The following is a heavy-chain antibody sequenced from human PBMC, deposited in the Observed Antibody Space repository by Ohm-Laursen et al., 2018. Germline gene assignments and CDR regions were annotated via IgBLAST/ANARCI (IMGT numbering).Heavy chain of an antibody. Sequence: SLRLSCTASGFTFSSYSMNWVRQAPGKGLEWVSYISSSSSIIYYADSVKGRFTISRDNAKNSLYLQMNSLRAEDTAVYYCARGTVAGHYWGQGTLVTVSS. V-gene: IGHV3-48*01. CDR2: ISSSSSII. CDR1: GFTFSSYS. J-gene: IGHJ4*02. D-gene: IGHD6-19*01. CDR3: ARGTVAGHY.